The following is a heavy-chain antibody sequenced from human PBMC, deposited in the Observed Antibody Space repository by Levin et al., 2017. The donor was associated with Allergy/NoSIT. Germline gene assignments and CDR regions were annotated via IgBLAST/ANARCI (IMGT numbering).Heavy chain of an antibody. J-gene: IGHJ3*01. V-gene: IGHV3-23*01. CDR1: GFTISEYA. Sequence: GASVKVSCAVSGFTISEYAMAWVRQAPGKGLEWVSVITGGGFNTYYGDSVKGRFTVPRDDSKDTLYLDLNSLRAEDTAVYYCAKKQGGTSGFSFDVWGQGTMVTVSS. D-gene: IGHD1-1*01. CDR2: ITGGGFNT. CDR3: AKKQGGTSGFSFDV.